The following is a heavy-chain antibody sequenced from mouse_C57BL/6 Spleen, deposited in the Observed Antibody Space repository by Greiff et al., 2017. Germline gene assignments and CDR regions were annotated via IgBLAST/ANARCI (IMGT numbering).Heavy chain of an antibody. CDR2: ISSGSSTI. J-gene: IGHJ2*01. CDR1: GFTFSDYG. D-gene: IGHD3-2*02. CDR3: ARGSSGYGDFDY. V-gene: IGHV5-17*01. Sequence: EVKLMESGGGLVKPGGSLKLSCAASGFTFSDYGMHWVRQAPGTGLEWVAYISSGSSTIYYADTVKGRFTISRDNAKNTLFLQMTSLRSEDTAMYYCARGSSGYGDFDYWGQGTTLTVSS.